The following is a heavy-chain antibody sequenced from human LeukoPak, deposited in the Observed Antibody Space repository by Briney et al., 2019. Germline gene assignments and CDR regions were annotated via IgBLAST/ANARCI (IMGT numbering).Heavy chain of an antibody. Sequence: PGRSLRVSCAASGFTFSSYGMHWVRQAPGKGLEWAAVISSDGNTKYYADSVEGRFTISRDNSNNTLYLQMNSLGADDTAIYYCARRRIVGSTDDAFDIWGQGTMVTLSS. V-gene: IGHV3-30*19. CDR3: ARRRIVGSTDDAFDI. J-gene: IGHJ3*02. D-gene: IGHD1-26*01. CDR1: GFTFSSYG. CDR2: ISSDGNTK.